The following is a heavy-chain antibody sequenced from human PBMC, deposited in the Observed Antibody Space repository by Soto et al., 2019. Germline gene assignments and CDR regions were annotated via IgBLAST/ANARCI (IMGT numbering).Heavy chain of an antibody. CDR1: GFTFSSYG. Sequence: PGGSLRLSCAACGFTFSSYGMHWVRQAPGKGLEWVAVIWYDGSNKYYADSVKGRFTISRDNSKNTLYLQMNSLRAEDTAVYYCARERRSIAVAGTWFDPWGQGTLVTVSS. J-gene: IGHJ5*02. CDR2: IWYDGSNK. V-gene: IGHV3-33*01. D-gene: IGHD6-19*01. CDR3: ARERRSIAVAGTWFDP.